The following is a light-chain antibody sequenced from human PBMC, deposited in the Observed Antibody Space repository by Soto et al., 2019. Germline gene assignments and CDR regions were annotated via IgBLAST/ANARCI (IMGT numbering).Light chain of an antibody. CDR2: KAS. V-gene: IGKV1-5*03. CDR1: QSISSY. Sequence: DIQMTQSPSTLSASVGDRVTITCRASQSISSYLNWYQQKPGKAHKLLIYKASTLKSGVQSRFSGSGSGTEFTLTISSLQPDDFATYYCQHYNSYSEAFGQGTKVDIK. CDR3: QHYNSYSEA. J-gene: IGKJ1*01.